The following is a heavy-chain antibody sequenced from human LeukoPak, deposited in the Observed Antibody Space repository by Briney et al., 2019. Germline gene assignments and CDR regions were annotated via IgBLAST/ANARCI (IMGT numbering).Heavy chain of an antibody. Sequence: ASVKVSCKASGGTFSSYAISWVRQAPGQGLEWMGGIIPIFGTANYAQKFQGRVTMTTDTSTSTAYMELRSLRSDDTAVYYCARDHFISSSYWYFDLWGRGTLVTVSS. J-gene: IGHJ2*01. CDR1: GGTFSSYA. CDR2: IIPIFGTA. V-gene: IGHV1-69*05. CDR3: ARDHFISSSYWYFDL. D-gene: IGHD6-13*01.